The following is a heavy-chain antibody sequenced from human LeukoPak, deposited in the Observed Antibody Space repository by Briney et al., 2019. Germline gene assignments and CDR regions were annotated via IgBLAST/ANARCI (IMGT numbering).Heavy chain of an antibody. CDR2: ISGYNGNT. Sequence: ASVKVSCKASGHTFTSYGISWVRQAPGQGLEWMGWISGYNGNTDYAQKLQGRVTMTTDTSTSTVYMELRSLRSDDTAVYYCAREAFTTRCYDSWGQGTLVTVSS. J-gene: IGHJ4*02. CDR3: AREAFTTRCYDS. D-gene: IGHD4/OR15-4a*01. V-gene: IGHV1-18*01. CDR1: GHTFTSYG.